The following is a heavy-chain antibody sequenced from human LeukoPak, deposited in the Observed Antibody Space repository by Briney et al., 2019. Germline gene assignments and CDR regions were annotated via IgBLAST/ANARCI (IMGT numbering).Heavy chain of an antibody. V-gene: IGHV3-48*03. CDR2: ISSSGSTI. D-gene: IGHD3-9*01. CDR3: ARGPSYYDILTAFPVGPLGMPI. J-gene: IGHJ3*02. Sequence: PGGSLGLSCAASGFTFSSYEMNWVRQAPGKGLEWVSYISSSGSTIYYADSVKGRFTISRDNAKNSLYLQMNSLRAEDTAVYYCARGPSYYDILTAFPVGPLGMPIWGQGTMVTVSS. CDR1: GFTFSSYE.